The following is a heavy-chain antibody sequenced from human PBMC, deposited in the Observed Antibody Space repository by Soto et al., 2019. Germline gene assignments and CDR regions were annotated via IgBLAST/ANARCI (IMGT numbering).Heavy chain of an antibody. Sequence: VGSLRLSCAASGFTFSSYSMNWVRQAPGKGLEWVSYISSSSSTIYYADSVKGRFTISRDNAKNSLYLQMNSLRDEDTAVYYCARNPYYYDSSGYQTPMDVWGQGTTVTVSS. CDR1: GFTFSSYS. V-gene: IGHV3-48*02. CDR2: ISSSSSTI. CDR3: ARNPYYYDSSGYQTPMDV. J-gene: IGHJ6*02. D-gene: IGHD3-22*01.